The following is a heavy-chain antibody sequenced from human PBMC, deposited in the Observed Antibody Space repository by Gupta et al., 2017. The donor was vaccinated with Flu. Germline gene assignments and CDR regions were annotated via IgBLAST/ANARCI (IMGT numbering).Heavy chain of an antibody. CDR2: IWVDGSDK. Sequence: QVQLEESGGGVVQPGRSLRLSCAASGFTFGTYGMHWVRQAPGKGLEWVAVIWVDGSDKYYAESVRGRFTVSRDNSKNIMYLQLDSLRPEDTAIYYCERGRGLVVRGDRYDDWGKGTLVTGSS. J-gene: IGHJ4*02. CDR3: ERGRGLVVRGDRYDD. V-gene: IGHV3-33*03. D-gene: IGHD2-8*01. CDR1: GFTFGTYG.